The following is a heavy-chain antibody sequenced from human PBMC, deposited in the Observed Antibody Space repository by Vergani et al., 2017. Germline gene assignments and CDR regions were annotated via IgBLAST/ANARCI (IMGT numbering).Heavy chain of an antibody. Sequence: QLQLQESGPGLVKPSETLSLTCTVSGGSISSSSYYWGWIRQPPGKGLEWIGSIYYSGRTYYNPSLKSRVTISVDTSKTQFSLKLSSVTAADTAVYYCARSYDFWSGTPYDDFDIWGQGTMVTVSS. D-gene: IGHD3-3*01. CDR2: IYYSGRT. CDR3: ARSYDFWSGTPYDDFDI. J-gene: IGHJ3*02. V-gene: IGHV4-39*01. CDR1: GGSISSSSYY.